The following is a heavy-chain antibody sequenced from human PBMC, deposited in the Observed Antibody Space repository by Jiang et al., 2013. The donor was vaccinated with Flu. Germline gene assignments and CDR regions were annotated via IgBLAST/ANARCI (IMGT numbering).Heavy chain of an antibody. V-gene: IGHV4-4*02. CDR2: IYHSGGT. CDR3: ARSTVTRYFDS. Sequence: GSGLVKPSGTLSLTCAVSGGPISSNNWWSWVRQPPGKGLEWIGEIYHSGGTNYNPSLKSRATISVDKSKNQFSLNLSSVTAADTAVYYCARSTVTRYFDSWGQGTLVTVSS. CDR1: GGPISSNNW. J-gene: IGHJ4*02. D-gene: IGHD4-17*01.